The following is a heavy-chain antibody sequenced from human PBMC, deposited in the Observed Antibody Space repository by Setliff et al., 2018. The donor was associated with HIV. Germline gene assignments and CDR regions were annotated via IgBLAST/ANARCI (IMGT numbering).Heavy chain of an antibody. Sequence: PGESLKISCKGSGYSFTNYWISWVRQMSGKGLEWMGRIDPSDSYTNYSPSFQGHVTISADKSISTAYLQWSSLRASGTAMYYCARRSCSGGSCYLSDYWGQGTLVTVSS. D-gene: IGHD2-15*01. V-gene: IGHV5-10-1*01. CDR2: IDPSDSYT. CDR1: GYSFTNYW. CDR3: ARRSCSGGSCYLSDY. J-gene: IGHJ4*02.